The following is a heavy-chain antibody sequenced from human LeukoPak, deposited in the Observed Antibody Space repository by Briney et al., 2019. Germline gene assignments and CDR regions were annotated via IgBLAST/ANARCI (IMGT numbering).Heavy chain of an antibody. Sequence: GGSLRLSCAASGFTFSSYSMNWVRQAPGKGLEWVSSISSSSYIYYADSVKGRFTISRDNAKNSLYLQMNSLRAEDTAVYYCAREEHSSSWTVDYWGQGTLVTVSS. CDR1: GFTFSSYS. J-gene: IGHJ4*02. D-gene: IGHD6-13*01. V-gene: IGHV3-21*01. CDR3: AREEHSSSWTVDY. CDR2: ISSSSYI.